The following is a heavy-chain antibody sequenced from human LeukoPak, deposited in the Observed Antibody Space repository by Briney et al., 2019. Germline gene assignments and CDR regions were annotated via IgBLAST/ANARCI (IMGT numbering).Heavy chain of an antibody. J-gene: IGHJ4*02. CDR2: ISTDGGGT. CDR1: GFTFSSYW. Sequence: GGSLRLSCAASGFTFSSYWMHWVRQVPGKGLVWVSRISTDGGGTDYADSVKGRFTISRDNAKNTLRLQMNSLRVEDTAVYYCTRDREYSSYDYWGQGTLVTDSS. V-gene: IGHV3-74*01. CDR3: TRDREYSSYDY. D-gene: IGHD6-6*01.